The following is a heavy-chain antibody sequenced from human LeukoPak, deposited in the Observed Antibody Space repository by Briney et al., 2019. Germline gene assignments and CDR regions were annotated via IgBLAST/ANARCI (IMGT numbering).Heavy chain of an antibody. CDR1: GGPISSSSYY. D-gene: IGHD3-22*01. CDR3: ARIPYDSSGYYFVRLDAFDI. V-gene: IGHV4-39*01. CDR2: IYYSGST. Sequence: SETLSLTCTVSGGPISSSSYYWGWIRQPPGKGLEWIGSIYYSGSTYYNPSLKSRVTISVDTSKNQFSLKLSSVTAADTAVYYCARIPYDSSGYYFVRLDAFDIWGQGTMVTVSS. J-gene: IGHJ3*02.